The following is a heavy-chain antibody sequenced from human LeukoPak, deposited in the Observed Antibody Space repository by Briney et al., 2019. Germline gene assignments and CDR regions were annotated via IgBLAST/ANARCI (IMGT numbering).Heavy chain of an antibody. Sequence: GGSLRLSCAASGFTFSSYAMHWVRQAPGKGLEWVAFIRYDGSNKYYTDSVKGRFTISRDNSKNTLYLQMNSLRSDDTAVYYCARAATVVVPAAPHVYYYYMDVWGKGTTVTISS. D-gene: IGHD2-2*01. J-gene: IGHJ6*03. CDR2: IRYDGSNK. CDR1: GFTFSSYA. V-gene: IGHV3-30*02. CDR3: ARAATVVVPAAPHVYYYYMDV.